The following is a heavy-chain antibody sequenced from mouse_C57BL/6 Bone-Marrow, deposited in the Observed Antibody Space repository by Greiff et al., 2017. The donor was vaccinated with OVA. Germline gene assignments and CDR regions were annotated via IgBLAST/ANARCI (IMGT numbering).Heavy chain of an antibody. Sequence: QVQLKQPGAELVRPGSSVKLSCKASGYTFTSYWMHWVKQRPIQGLEWIGNIDPSDSETHYNQKFKDKATLTVDKSSSTAYMQLSSLTSEDSAVYYCARGSKGYAMDYWGQGTSVTVSS. CDR3: ARGSKGYAMDY. D-gene: IGHD2-5*01. CDR2: IDPSDSET. J-gene: IGHJ4*01. CDR1: GYTFTSYW. V-gene: IGHV1-52*01.